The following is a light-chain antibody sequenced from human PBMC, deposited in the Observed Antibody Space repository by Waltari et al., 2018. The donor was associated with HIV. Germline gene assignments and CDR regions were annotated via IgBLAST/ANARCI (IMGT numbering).Light chain of an antibody. V-gene: IGLV2-14*03. J-gene: IGLJ1*01. CDR2: DVS. CDR3: SSYTSSSPYA. CDR1: SSDVGGYHY. Sequence: QSALTQPASVSGSPGQSITIPCPGTSSDVGGYHYVSWYQQHPGKAPTLMIYDVSNRPSGVSNRFSGSKSGNTASLTISGLQAEDEADYYCSSYTSSSPYAFGTGTKVTVL.